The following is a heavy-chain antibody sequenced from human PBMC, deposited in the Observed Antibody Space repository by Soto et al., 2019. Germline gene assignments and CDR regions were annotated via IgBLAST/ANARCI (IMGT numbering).Heavy chain of an antibody. CDR2: ISGSGGST. CDR1: GFTFSSYA. J-gene: IGHJ5*02. D-gene: IGHD2-2*03. Sequence: GGSLRLPCAASGFTFSSYAMSWVRQAPGKGLEWVSAISGSGGSTYYADSVKGRFTISRDNSKNTLYLQMNSLRAEDTAVYYCAKDGYCSSTSCYASFVPNWFDPWGQGTLVTVSS. V-gene: IGHV3-23*01. CDR3: AKDGYCSSTSCYASFVPNWFDP.